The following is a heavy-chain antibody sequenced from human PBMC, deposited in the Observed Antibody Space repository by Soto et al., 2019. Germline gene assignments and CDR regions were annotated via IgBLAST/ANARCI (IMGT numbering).Heavy chain of an antibody. CDR1: GYTFTGYY. V-gene: IGHV1-2*04. Sequence: QVQLVQSGAEVKKPGASVKVSCKASGYTFTGYYMHWVRQAPGQGLEWMGWINPNSGGTNYAQKFQGWVTMTRDTSISTAYMELSRLRSDDTAVCYCARGGLLWFGELPPFDYWGQGTLVTVSS. D-gene: IGHD3-10*01. CDR2: INPNSGGT. J-gene: IGHJ4*02. CDR3: ARGGLLWFGELPPFDY.